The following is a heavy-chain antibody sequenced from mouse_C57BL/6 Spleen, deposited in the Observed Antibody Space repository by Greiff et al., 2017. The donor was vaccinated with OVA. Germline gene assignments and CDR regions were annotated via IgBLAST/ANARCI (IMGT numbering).Heavy chain of an antibody. CDR1: GYTFTSYG. J-gene: IGHJ3*01. CDR3: AREETYKPCAY. D-gene: IGHD6-1*01. Sequence: VQLQESGAELARPGASVKLSCKASGYTFTSYGISWVKQRTGQGLEWIGEIYPRSGNTYYNEKFKGKATLTADKSSSTAYMELRSLTSEDSAVYFCAREETYKPCAYWGQGTLVTVSA. CDR2: IYPRSGNT. V-gene: IGHV1-81*01.